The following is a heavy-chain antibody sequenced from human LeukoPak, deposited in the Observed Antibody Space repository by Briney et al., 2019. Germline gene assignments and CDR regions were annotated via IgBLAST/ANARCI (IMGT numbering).Heavy chain of an antibody. CDR1: GFTISSYS. CDR3: ARDYGDYGGY. J-gene: IGHJ4*02. CDR2: SSSSSSTI. Sequence: GVSLRLFCAASGFTISSYSMNWVRQAPGKGLEWVSYSSSSSSTIYYADSVKGRFTISRDNAKNSLYLQMNSLRAEDTAVYYCARDYGDYGGYWGQGTLVTVSS. V-gene: IGHV3-48*01. D-gene: IGHD4-17*01.